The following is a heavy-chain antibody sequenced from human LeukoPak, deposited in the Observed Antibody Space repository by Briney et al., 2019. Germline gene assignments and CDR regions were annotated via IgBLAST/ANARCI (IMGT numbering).Heavy chain of an antibody. CDR2: INHSGST. CDR1: GRSLSGYY. V-gene: IGHV4-34*01. D-gene: IGHD5-18*01. CDR3: ARRGYSYGL. J-gene: IGHJ2*01. Sequence: SETLSLTCAVYGRSLSGYYWSWIRQPPGKGLEWIGEINHSGSTNYNPSPKSRVTISIDTSKNQFSLKLSSVTAADTAVCYCARRGYSYGLWGRGTLVTVSS.